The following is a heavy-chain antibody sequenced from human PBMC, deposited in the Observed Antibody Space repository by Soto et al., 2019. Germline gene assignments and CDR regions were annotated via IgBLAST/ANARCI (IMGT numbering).Heavy chain of an antibody. CDR1: GFTFSSYG. Sequence: GGSLRLSCAASGFTFSSYGMHWVRQAPGKGLEWVAVIWYDGSNKYYADSVKGRFTISRDNSKNTLYLQMNSLRAEDTAVYYCARDRDYCSGGSCYSAQDYWGQGTLVTVSS. V-gene: IGHV3-33*01. D-gene: IGHD2-15*01. J-gene: IGHJ4*02. CDR2: IWYDGSNK. CDR3: ARDRDYCSGGSCYSAQDY.